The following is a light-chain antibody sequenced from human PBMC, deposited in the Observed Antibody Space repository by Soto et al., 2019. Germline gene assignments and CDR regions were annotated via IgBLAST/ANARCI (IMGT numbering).Light chain of an antibody. CDR1: SSNIGSNY. Sequence: QSVLTQPPSASGTSGQRVTISCSGSSSNIGSNYVYWYQQLPGTAPKLLIYRNNERPSGVPDRFSGSKSGTSASLAISGLRSDDEADYYCAAWDDSLSGGVFGTGTKVPV. CDR2: RNN. CDR3: AAWDDSLSGGV. V-gene: IGLV1-47*01. J-gene: IGLJ1*01.